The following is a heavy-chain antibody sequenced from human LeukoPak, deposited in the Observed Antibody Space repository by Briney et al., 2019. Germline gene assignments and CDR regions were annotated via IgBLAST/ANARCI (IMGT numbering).Heavy chain of an antibody. CDR1: GFTVSNNY. D-gene: IGHD3-3*01. V-gene: IGHV3-66*01. CDR3: ARDRDDFWSGYYRIT. Sequence: GGSLRLSCAASGFTVSNNYMSWVRQAPGKGLEWVSVIYSGGSTYYADSVKGRFTISGDNSKNTLYLQMISLRAEDTAVYYCARDRDDFWSGYYRITWGQGTLVTVSS. CDR2: IYSGGST. J-gene: IGHJ5*02.